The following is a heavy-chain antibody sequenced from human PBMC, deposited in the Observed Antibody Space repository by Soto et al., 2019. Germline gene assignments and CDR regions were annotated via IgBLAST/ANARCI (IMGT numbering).Heavy chain of an antibody. Sequence: EVQLVESGGGLVQPGGSLSLSCAASGFTLSTYSMHWLRQAPGKGLVWVSRINSDGGDTNYADSVKGRFTISRDSAKNAQSPHMTGLSAQDTPVHYCAGATRRSLLWLEDRCYDSTGEFDSWGQGTGLTVSS. CDR3: AGATRRSLLWLEDRCYDSTGEFDS. D-gene: IGHD2-8*02. CDR1: GFTLSTYS. V-gene: IGHV3-74*01. CDR2: INSDGGDT. J-gene: IGHJ4*02.